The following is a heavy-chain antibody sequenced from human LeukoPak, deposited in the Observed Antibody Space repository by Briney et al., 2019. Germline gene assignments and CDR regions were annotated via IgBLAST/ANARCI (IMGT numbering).Heavy chain of an antibody. V-gene: IGHV3-11*01. J-gene: IGHJ4*02. Sequence: GGSLRLSCAASGFTFSDYYMSWIRQAPGKGLEWVSYISSSGSTIYYADSVKGRFTISRGNAKNSLYLQMNSLRAEDTAVYYCARALYYYDSSGYYPAGYWGQGTLVTVSS. CDR1: GFTFSDYY. CDR2: ISSSGSTI. D-gene: IGHD3-22*01. CDR3: ARALYYYDSSGYYPAGY.